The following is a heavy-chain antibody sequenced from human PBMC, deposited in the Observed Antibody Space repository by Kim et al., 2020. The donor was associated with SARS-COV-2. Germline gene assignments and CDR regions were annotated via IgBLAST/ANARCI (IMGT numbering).Heavy chain of an antibody. CDR3: ARGSNSSSWDGDYFDY. Sequence: LKGRVTISVDTSKNQFSLKLSSVTAADTAVYYCARGSNSSSWDGDYFDYWGQGTLVTVSS. D-gene: IGHD6-13*01. V-gene: IGHV4-34*01. J-gene: IGHJ4*02.